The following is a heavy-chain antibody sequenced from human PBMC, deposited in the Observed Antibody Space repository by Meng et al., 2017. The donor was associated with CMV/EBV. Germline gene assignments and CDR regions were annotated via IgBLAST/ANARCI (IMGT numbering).Heavy chain of an antibody. J-gene: IGHJ5*02. CDR1: GFTFSSYS. CDR3: ARGESGDLLWFGSSYPAGFDP. CDR2: ISSSSSYI. Sequence: GGSLRLSCAASGFTFSSYSMNWVRQAPGKGLEWVSSISSSSSYIYYADSVKGQFTISRDNAKNSLYLQMNSLRAEDTAVYYCARGESGDLLWFGSSYPAGFDPWGQGTLVTVSS. V-gene: IGHV3-21*01. D-gene: IGHD3-10*01.